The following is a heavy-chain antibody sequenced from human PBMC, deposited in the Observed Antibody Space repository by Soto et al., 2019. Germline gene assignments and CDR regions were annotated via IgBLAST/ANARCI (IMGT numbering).Heavy chain of an antibody. CDR3: ARTDPGATCYFIY. Sequence: ASVKVSCKASGYTFTGNGISRRRQAPVQGPEWMGWISTYNGNTNYAQKLQGRVTMTTDTSTSTAYMELRSLSFDDTATYFCARTDPGATCYFIYLGQGTLVTISS. J-gene: IGHJ4*02. D-gene: IGHD2-15*01. CDR1: GYTFTGNG. CDR2: ISTYNGNT. V-gene: IGHV1-18*01.